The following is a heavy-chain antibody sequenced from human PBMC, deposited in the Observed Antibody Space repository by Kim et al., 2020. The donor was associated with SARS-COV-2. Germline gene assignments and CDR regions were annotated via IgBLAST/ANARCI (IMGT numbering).Heavy chain of an antibody. CDR1: GFTFSSYW. V-gene: IGHV3-74*01. CDR3: ASRSTVFVWAKFDY. D-gene: IGHD3-16*01. J-gene: IGHJ4*02. Sequence: GGSLRLSCVASGFTFSSYWMHWVRQAPGKGLVWVSLVNSDGSSTTYADSVKGRFTISRDNARNTLYVQMNSLKAEDTAVYYCASRSTVFVWAKFDYWGQGTLVTVSS. CDR2: VNSDGSST.